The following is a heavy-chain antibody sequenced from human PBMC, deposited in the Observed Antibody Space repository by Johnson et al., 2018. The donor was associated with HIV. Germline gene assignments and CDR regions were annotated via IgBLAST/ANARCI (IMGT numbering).Heavy chain of an antibody. J-gene: IGHJ3*02. Sequence: VQLVESGGGLVQPGGSLRLTCAASGFIFSSYEMNWVRQAPGKGLEWVSYISGSDSTIYYADSVKGRFTISRDNAKNSLYLQMNNLRAEDTAIYYCAREVSLRVGATLPPSYAFDIWGQGTLVSVSS. D-gene: IGHD1-26*01. CDR3: AREVSLRVGATLPPSYAFDI. CDR2: ISGSDSTI. V-gene: IGHV3-48*03. CDR1: GFIFSSYE.